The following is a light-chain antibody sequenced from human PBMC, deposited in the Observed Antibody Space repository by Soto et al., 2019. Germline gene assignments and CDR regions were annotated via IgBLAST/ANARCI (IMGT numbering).Light chain of an antibody. J-gene: IGKJ4*01. V-gene: IGKV3-15*01. CDR3: QQYNDWPLT. CDR1: QSVSGK. Sequence: EIVMTQSPATLYVSPGERATLSCRASQSVSGKLAWYQHKAGQAPRLLIYGASTRATGIPARISGSGSETEFSLTISRVQSEDFAVYYCQQYNDWPLTFGGGTKVEIK. CDR2: GAS.